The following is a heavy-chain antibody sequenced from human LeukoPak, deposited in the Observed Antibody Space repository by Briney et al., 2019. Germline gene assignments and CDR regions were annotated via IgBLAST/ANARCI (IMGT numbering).Heavy chain of an antibody. Sequence: ASVKVSCKASGYTFINSAIGWVRQAPGQGLEWMGWISPYNGYTKYAESLQGRVSMTTDTSTSTAYMELRSLRSDDTAMYYCARVGASYDGLIDYWGQGTRVTVSS. CDR1: GYTFINSA. CDR2: ISPYNGYT. V-gene: IGHV1-18*01. CDR3: ARVGASYDGLIDY. D-gene: IGHD1-26*01. J-gene: IGHJ4*02.